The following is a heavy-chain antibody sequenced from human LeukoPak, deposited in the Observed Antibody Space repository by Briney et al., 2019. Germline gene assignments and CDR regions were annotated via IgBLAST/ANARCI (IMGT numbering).Heavy chain of an antibody. CDR3: ARGDGATNGYYYYYYMDV. Sequence: SETLSLTCTVSGGSISSYYWSWIRQPPGKGQEWNGYIYYSGSTNYNPSLKSRVHISVDTSKNQFSLKLSSVTAADTAVYYCARGDGATNGYYYYYYMDVWGKGTTVTVSS. V-gene: IGHV4-59*01. D-gene: IGHD1-26*01. CDR1: GGSISSYY. J-gene: IGHJ6*03. CDR2: IYYSGST.